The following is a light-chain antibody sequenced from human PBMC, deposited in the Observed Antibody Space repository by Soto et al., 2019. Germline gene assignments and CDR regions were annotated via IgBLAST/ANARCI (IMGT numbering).Light chain of an antibody. J-gene: IGLJ1*01. CDR1: SSDIGGYNY. CDR3: SSYTSTSTLYV. Sequence: QSALTQPASVSGSPGQSITISCTGTSSDIGGYNYVSWYQQLPGKVPKLIIYDVSNRPSGVSDRFSGSNSGNAASLTNSGLQAEDEADYYCSSYTSTSTLYVFGTGTKLTVL. CDR2: DVS. V-gene: IGLV2-14*03.